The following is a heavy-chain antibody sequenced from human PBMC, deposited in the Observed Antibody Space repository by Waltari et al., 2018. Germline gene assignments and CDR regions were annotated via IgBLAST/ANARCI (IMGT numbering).Heavy chain of an antibody. J-gene: IGHJ3*02. D-gene: IGHD4-17*01. CDR3: VTTVTIDAFDI. Sequence: EVQLVESGGGLVQPGGSLRLSCAASGFTFSSYWMHWVRQAPGKGLVWVSRINGHGSSKSYADSVKGRFTISRDNAKNTLYLQMNSLRAEDTAVYYCVTTVTIDAFDIWGQGTMVTVSS. V-gene: IGHV3-74*01. CDR1: GFTFSSYW. CDR2: INGHGSSK.